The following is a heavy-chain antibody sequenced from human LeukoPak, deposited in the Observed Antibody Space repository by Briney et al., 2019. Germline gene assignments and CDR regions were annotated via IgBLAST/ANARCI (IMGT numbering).Heavy chain of an antibody. Sequence: GGSLRLSCAGSGFPFGGYPMYWVRQPPGKGLEWVAFTSYVDGDVLYAGSVKGRFTISRDDSKSILYLQMNSLRPEDTAVFYCARAGGAWSTTHYYYFMDVWGNGTTVTVSS. J-gene: IGHJ6*03. CDR2: TSYVDGDV. CDR1: GFPFGGYP. V-gene: IGHV3-30-3*01. D-gene: IGHD1-1*01. CDR3: ARAGGAWSTTHYYYFMDV.